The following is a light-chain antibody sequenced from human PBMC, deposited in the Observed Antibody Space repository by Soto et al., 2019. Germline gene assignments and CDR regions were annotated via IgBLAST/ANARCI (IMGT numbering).Light chain of an antibody. CDR1: QSVTSTY. J-gene: IGKJ4*01. V-gene: IGKV3-20*01. Sequence: EIVLTQSPGTLSLSPGERATLSCRASQSVTSTYLACYQQKPSQAPRVLICYASYSATAIPDRFTSSGSGTDLTPTISCLGTEDFAVYFCQKYGSSPLTFGGWTKVEIK. CDR3: QKYGSSPLT. CDR2: YAS.